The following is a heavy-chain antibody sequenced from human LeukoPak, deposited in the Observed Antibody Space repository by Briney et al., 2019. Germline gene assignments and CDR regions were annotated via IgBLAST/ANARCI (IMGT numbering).Heavy chain of an antibody. J-gene: IGHJ3*02. CDR3: ARFFGPTGDAFDI. CDR2: IYYSGST. CDR1: GGSISSYY. D-gene: IGHD3-10*01. Sequence: SETLSLTCTVSGGSISSYYWSWIRQPPGKGLEWIGYIYYSGSTNYNPSLKSRVTISVDTSKNQFSLKLSSVTAADTAVYYCARFFGPTGDAFDIWGQATMVTVSS. V-gene: IGHV4-59*01.